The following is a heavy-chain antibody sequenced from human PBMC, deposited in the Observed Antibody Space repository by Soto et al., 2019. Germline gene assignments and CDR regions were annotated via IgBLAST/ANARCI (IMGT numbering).Heavy chain of an antibody. CDR3: ARVVYGGSLGFGESAPRDY. Sequence: EVQLVESGGGLVKPGGSLRLSCAASGFTFSTYSMNWVRQAPGKGLEWVSYISSTSTYINYADSVKGRFTISRDNAKKSLYLQMNSLRAEDTAVYYCARVVYGGSLGFGESAPRDYWGQGTLVTVSS. J-gene: IGHJ4*02. D-gene: IGHD3-10*01. CDR1: GFTFSTYS. CDR2: ISSTSTYI. V-gene: IGHV3-21*01.